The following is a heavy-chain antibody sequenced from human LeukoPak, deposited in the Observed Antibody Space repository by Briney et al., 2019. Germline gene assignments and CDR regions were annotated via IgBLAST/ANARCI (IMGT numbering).Heavy chain of an antibody. CDR1: GGTFSSYA. J-gene: IGHJ3*02. Sequence: ASVKVSCKASGGTFSSYAISWVRQAPGQGLEWMGRIIPIFGTANYAQKFQGRVTITTDESTSTAYMELRSLRSDDTAVYYRARDAPTQYDFWSGYYSQDAFDIWGQGTMVTVSS. CDR2: IIPIFGTA. CDR3: ARDAPTQYDFWSGYYSQDAFDI. D-gene: IGHD3-3*01. V-gene: IGHV1-69*05.